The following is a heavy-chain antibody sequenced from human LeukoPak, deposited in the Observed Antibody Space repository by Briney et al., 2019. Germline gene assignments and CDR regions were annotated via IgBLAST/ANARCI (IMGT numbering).Heavy chain of an antibody. J-gene: IGHJ6*02. CDR2: MNPNSGNT. V-gene: IGHV1-8*01. CDR3: ARPLGVTTGGYYYYGMDV. CDR1: GYTFTSYD. D-gene: IGHD4-17*01. Sequence: ASVKVSCKASGYTFTSYDINWVRQATGQGLEWMGWMNPNSGNTGYAQKFQGRVTMTRNTSISTAYMELSSLRSEDTAVYYCARPLGVTTGGYYYYGMDVWGQGTTVTVSS.